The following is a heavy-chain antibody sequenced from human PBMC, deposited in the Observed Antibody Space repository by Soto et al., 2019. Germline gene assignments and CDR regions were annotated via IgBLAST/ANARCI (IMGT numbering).Heavy chain of an antibody. Sequence: SETLSLTCTVSGGSISSYYWSWIRQPPGKGLEWIGYIYYSGSTNYNPSLKSRVTISVDTSKNQFSLKLSSVTAADTAMYYCARRYGASFDYWGQGTLVTVSS. J-gene: IGHJ4*02. CDR3: ARRYGASFDY. CDR2: IYYSGST. V-gene: IGHV4-59*01. D-gene: IGHD4-17*01. CDR1: GGSISSYY.